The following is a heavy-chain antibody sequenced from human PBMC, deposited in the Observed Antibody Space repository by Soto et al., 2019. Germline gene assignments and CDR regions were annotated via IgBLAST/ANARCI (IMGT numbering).Heavy chain of an antibody. V-gene: IGHV1-8*01. CDR2: MNPNSGNT. CDR1: GYTFTSYD. J-gene: IGHJ4*02. Sequence: GASLKVSCKASGYTFTSYDINWVRQATGQGLEWMGWMNPNSGNTGYAQKFQGRVTMTRNTSISTAYMELSSLRSEDTAVYYCARAPSVRYPWVVPAAMMVAITYYFDYWGQGTLVTVSS. D-gene: IGHD2-2*01. CDR3: ARAPSVRYPWVVPAAMMVAITYYFDY.